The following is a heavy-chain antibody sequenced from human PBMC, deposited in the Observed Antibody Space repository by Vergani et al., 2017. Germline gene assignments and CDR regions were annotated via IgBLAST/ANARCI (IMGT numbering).Heavy chain of an antibody. V-gene: IGHV3-30-3*01. Sequence: QVQLVESGGGVVQPGRSLRLSCAASGFTFSSYAMHWVRQAPGKGLEWVAVISYDGSNKYYADSVKGRFTISRDNSKNTLYLQMNSLRAEDTAVYYCARDHVVVVAATKGNYYMDVWGKGTTVTVSS. CDR2: ISYDGSNK. D-gene: IGHD2-15*01. CDR1: GFTFSSYA. J-gene: IGHJ6*03. CDR3: ARDHVVVVAATKGNYYMDV.